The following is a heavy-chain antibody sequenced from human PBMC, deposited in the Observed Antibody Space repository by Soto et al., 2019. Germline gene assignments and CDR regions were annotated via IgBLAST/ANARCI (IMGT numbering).Heavy chain of an antibody. CDR3: ARDRYSSSWWYYFDP. D-gene: IGHD6-13*01. V-gene: IGHV3-30-3*01. CDR2: ISYDGSNK. J-gene: IGHJ5*02. Sequence: PGGSLRLSCAASGFTFSSYAMHWVRQAPGKGLEWVAVISYDGSNKYYADSVKGRFTISRDNSKNTLYLQMNSLRAEDTAVYYCARDRYSSSWWYYFDPWGQGTLVTVSS. CDR1: GFTFSSYA.